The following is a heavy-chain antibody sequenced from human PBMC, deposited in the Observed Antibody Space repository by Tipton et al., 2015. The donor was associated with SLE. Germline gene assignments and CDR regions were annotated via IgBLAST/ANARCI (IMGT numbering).Heavy chain of an antibody. D-gene: IGHD3-3*01. J-gene: IGHJ5*02. CDR2: IYYSGST. CDR3: ARRAGRAVLRFLEWLGWFDP. V-gene: IGHV4-59*01. Sequence: LRLSCAVYGGSFSGYYWSWIRQPPGKGLEWIGYIYYSGSTNYNPSLKSRVTISVDTSKNQFSLKLSSVTAADTAVYYCARRAGRAVLRFLEWLGWFDPWGQGTLVTVSS. CDR1: GGSFSGYY.